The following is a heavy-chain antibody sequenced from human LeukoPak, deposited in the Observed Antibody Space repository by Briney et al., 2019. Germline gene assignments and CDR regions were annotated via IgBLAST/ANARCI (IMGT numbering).Heavy chain of an antibody. CDR2: INHSGST. CDR1: GGSFSNYY. Sequence: SETLSLTCAVYGGSFSNYYWSWIRQPPGKGLEWIGEINHSGSTNYNASLKSRVTISVDTSKNQFSLNLSSVTAADTAVYYCARGGSAEESSAYYKYYYYYMDVWGKGTTVTVS. V-gene: IGHV4-34*01. CDR3: ARGGSAEESSAYYKYYYYYMDV. J-gene: IGHJ6*03. D-gene: IGHD3-22*01.